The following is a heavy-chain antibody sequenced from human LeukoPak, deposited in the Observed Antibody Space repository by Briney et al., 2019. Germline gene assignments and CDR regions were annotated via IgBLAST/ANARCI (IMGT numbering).Heavy chain of an antibody. D-gene: IGHD6-13*01. Sequence: GGSLRLSCAASGFTFSSYWMTWVRQAPGKGLEWVANLKPDGSEKYYVDSVKGRFTISRDNAKNSLFLSMNSLRAEDTAVYYCARATVAAAGDYWGQGTLVTVSS. J-gene: IGHJ4*02. CDR1: GFTFSSYW. CDR2: LKPDGSEK. CDR3: ARATVAAAGDY. V-gene: IGHV3-7*04.